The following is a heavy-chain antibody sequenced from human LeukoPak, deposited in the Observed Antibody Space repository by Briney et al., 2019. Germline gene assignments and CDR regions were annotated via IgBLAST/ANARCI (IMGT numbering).Heavy chain of an antibody. J-gene: IGHJ4*02. CDR1: VFTFSNAC. V-gene: IGHV3-15*01. Sequence: GGSLRLSCAASVFTFSNACMRWVRQAPGKGLEWVGRIKRKTDGGTTDYAAPVKGRFTISRDDSKNTLYLQMNSLKTEDTAVYYCTTGSLLGYWGQGTLVTVSS. CDR3: TTGSLLGY. D-gene: IGHD2-15*01. CDR2: IKRKTDGGTT.